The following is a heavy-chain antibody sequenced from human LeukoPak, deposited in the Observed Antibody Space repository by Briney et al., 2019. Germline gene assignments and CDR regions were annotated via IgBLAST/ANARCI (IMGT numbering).Heavy chain of an antibody. D-gene: IGHD1-26*01. V-gene: IGHV3-30*02. J-gene: IGHJ4*02. CDR1: GFTFSSYE. CDR2: IRYDGNNK. Sequence: GGSPRLSCAASGFTFSSYEMTWVRQAPGKGLEWVAFIRYDGNNKYYADSVKGRFTISRDNSKNTLYVQMNSLRAEDTAVYYCAKDRGWELKLFDYWGQGTLVTVSS. CDR3: AKDRGWELKLFDY.